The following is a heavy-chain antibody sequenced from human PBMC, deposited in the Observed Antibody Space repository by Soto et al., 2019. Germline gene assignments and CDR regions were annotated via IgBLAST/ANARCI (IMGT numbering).Heavy chain of an antibody. J-gene: IGHJ6*02. CDR3: ATARGYYYYYGMDV. Sequence: SETLSLTCAVYGGSFSGYYWSWIRQPPGKGLEWIGEINHSGSTNYNPSLKSRVTVSVDTSKNQFSLKLSSVTAADTAVYYCATARGYYYYYGMDVWGQGTTVTVSS. V-gene: IGHV4-34*01. CDR2: INHSGST. CDR1: GGSFSGYY. D-gene: IGHD6-25*01.